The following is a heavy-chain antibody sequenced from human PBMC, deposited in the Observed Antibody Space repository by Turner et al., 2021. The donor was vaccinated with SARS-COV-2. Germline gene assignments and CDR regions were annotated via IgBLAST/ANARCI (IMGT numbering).Heavy chain of an antibody. Sequence: EVQLVESGGGLVQPGGSPRLSCAASGFTFSSYEMNWVRQAPGKGLEWVSYISRSGSTIYYADSVKGRFTISRDNAKNSLYLQMNSLRAEDTAVYYCARDCSIPSCEAWGQGTLVTVSS. J-gene: IGHJ5*02. CDR2: ISRSGSTI. D-gene: IGHD2-2*01. CDR3: ARDCSIPSCEA. V-gene: IGHV3-48*03. CDR1: GFTFSSYE.